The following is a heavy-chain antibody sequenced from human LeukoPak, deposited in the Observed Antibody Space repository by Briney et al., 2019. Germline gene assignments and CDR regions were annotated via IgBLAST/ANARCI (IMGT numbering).Heavy chain of an antibody. CDR1: GFTFSSYA. J-gene: IGHJ4*02. Sequence: GGSLRLSCAASGFTFSSYAMHWVRQARGKGLEWVAVISYDGSNKYYADSVKGRFTISRDNSKNTLYLQMNSLRAEDTAVYYCARGHYDSSGYHDYWGQGTLVTVSS. D-gene: IGHD3-22*01. CDR3: ARGHYDSSGYHDY. CDR2: ISYDGSNK. V-gene: IGHV3-30-3*01.